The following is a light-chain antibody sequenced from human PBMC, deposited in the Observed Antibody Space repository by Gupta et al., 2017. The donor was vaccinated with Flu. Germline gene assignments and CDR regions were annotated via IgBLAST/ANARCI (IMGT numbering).Light chain of an antibody. CDR2: GAS. J-gene: IGKJ1*01. CDR3: QQYNNWPSWT. V-gene: IGKV3-15*01. CDR1: QSVSSN. Sequence: EIVMTQPPATLSVSPGERATLSCRASQSVSSNLAWYQQKPGQAPRLLIYGASTSATGTPARLSGSGCGTEFTLTISSLQSEDFAVYYCQQYNNWPSWTFGQGTKVEIK.